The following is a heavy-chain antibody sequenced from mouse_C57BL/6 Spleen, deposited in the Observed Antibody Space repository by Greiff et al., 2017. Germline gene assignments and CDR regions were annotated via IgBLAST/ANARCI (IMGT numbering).Heavy chain of an antibody. D-gene: IGHD3-2*02. J-gene: IGHJ4*01. CDR3: AKGSSGYDYAMDY. V-gene: IGHV1-39*01. CDR1: GYSFTDYN. Sequence: EVQLQPSGPELVKPGASVKISCKASGYSFTDYNMNWVKQSNGKSLEWIGVLNPNYGTTSYNQKFKGKATLTVDQSSRTAYMQLNSLTSEDSAVYYCAKGSSGYDYAMDYWGQGTSVTVSS. CDR2: LNPNYGTT.